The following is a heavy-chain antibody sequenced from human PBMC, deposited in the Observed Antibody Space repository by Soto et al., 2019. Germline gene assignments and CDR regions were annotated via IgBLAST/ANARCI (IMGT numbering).Heavy chain of an antibody. J-gene: IGHJ5*02. Sequence: SETLSLTCTVSGGSISSSSYYWGWIRQPPGKGLEWIGSIYYSGSTYYNPSLKSRVTISVDTSKNQFSLKLSSVTAADTAVYYCARVLLEWLPRGWFDPWGQGTLVTVSS. D-gene: IGHD3-3*01. CDR2: IYYSGST. CDR3: ARVLLEWLPRGWFDP. CDR1: GGSISSSSYY. V-gene: IGHV4-39*01.